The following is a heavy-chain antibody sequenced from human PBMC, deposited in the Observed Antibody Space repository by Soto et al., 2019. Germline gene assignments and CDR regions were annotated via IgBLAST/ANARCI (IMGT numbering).Heavy chain of an antibody. Sequence: EVQLVESGGGLVKPGGSLRLSCAASGFTFTRYSMNWVRQAPGKGLEWVSSISSKGSYIYYTPSVKGRFTISRDNAKNSVYLQMNSLRAEDTAVYYCGRDRSHYAGVGKIDPWGQGTLVAVSS. CDR2: ISSKGSYI. D-gene: IGHD3-10*01. CDR1: GFTFTRYS. J-gene: IGHJ5*02. V-gene: IGHV3-21*01. CDR3: GRDRSHYAGVGKIDP.